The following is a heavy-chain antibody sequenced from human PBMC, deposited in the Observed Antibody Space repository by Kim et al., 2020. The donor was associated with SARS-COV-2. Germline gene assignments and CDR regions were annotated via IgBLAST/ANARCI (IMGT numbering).Heavy chain of an antibody. V-gene: IGHV1-46*01. J-gene: IGHJ6*02. CDR3: ARAPSENYGMDV. Sequence: ASVKVSCKSSGYTFTTYFIHWVRQAPGQGLEWMGIINPSGGSTTYAQKFQGRVTMTRDTSTSTVYMELSSLTSEDTVVYYCARAPSENYGMDVWPRDHGH. CDR1: GYTFTTYF. CDR2: INPSGGST.